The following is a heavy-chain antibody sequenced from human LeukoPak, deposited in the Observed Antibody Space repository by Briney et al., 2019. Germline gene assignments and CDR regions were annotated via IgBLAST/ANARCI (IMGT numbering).Heavy chain of an antibody. D-gene: IGHD6-19*01. Sequence: GGSVRLSCAASGVIVSRNFMSWVRQAPGEGLQWVAIMYAGGTTDYSDSVRGRFHISRDSSNNTLSLQINSLRAEDTAVYYCARGSGSGWPLDRWGQGALVTVSS. V-gene: IGHV3-53*01. J-gene: IGHJ5*02. CDR2: MYAGGTT. CDR1: GVIVSRNF. CDR3: ARGSGSGWPLDR.